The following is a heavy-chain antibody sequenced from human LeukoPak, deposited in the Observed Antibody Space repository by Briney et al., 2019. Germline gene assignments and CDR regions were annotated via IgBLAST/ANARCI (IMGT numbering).Heavy chain of an antibody. CDR1: GFTFSSYG. J-gene: IGHJ4*02. CDR2: ISYDGSNK. D-gene: IGHD6-13*01. V-gene: IGHV3-30*18. CDR3: AKDGGRWYSSSWNYFDY. Sequence: GRSLRLSCAASGFTFSSYGMHWVRQAPGKGLEWVAVISYDGSNKYYADSVKGRFTISRDNSKNTLHLQMNSLRPEDTAVYYCAKDGGRWYSSSWNYFDYWGQGTLVTVSS.